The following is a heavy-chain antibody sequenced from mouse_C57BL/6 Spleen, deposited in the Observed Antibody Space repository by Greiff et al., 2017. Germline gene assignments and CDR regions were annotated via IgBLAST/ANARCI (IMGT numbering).Heavy chain of an antibody. V-gene: IGHV1-52*01. CDR3: ARSSYCVYFEV. Sequence: QVQLKQPGAELVRPGSSVKLSCKASGYTFTSYWMHWVKQRPIQGLEWIGNIDPSDRETHYNQKFKDKATLTVDKSSSTAYMQLSSLTSEDSAVYYSARSSYCVYFEVWGTGTTVTVSS. CDR1: GYTFTSYW. J-gene: IGHJ1*03. CDR2: IDPSDRET. D-gene: IGHD2-12*01.